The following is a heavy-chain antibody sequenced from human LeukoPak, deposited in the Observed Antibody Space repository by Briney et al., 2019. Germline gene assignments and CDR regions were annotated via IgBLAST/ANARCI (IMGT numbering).Heavy chain of an antibody. CDR3: ARENDYGDYVGGAGNFDY. D-gene: IGHD4-17*01. CDR2: ISSSSSYI. V-gene: IGHV3-21*01. J-gene: IGHJ4*02. Sequence: PGGSLRLSCAASGFTFSSYSMNWVRQAPGKGLEWVPSISSSSSYIYYADSVKGRFTISRDNAKNSLYLQMNSLRAEDTAVYYCARENDYGDYVGGAGNFDYWGQGTLVTVSS. CDR1: GFTFSSYS.